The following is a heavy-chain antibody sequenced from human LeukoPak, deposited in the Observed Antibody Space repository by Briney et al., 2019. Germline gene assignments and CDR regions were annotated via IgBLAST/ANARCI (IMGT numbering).Heavy chain of an antibody. CDR3: AREPGYCSGGSCYGGWFDP. CDR2: INPRGST. Sequence: PSETLSLTCAVYGGSLSDHYWSWFRQPPGKGLEWIGEINPRGSTIYNPSLKSRVTISVDTSKNQFSLNLSSVTAADTAVYCCAREPGYCSGGSCYGGWFDPWGQGTLVTVSS. J-gene: IGHJ5*02. D-gene: IGHD2-15*01. CDR1: GGSLSDHY. V-gene: IGHV4-34*01.